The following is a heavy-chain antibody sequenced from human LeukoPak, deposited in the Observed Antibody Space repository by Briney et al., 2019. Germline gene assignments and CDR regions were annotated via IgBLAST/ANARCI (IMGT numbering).Heavy chain of an antibody. Sequence: ASVKVSCKGSGYTFTSYAMHWVRQAPGQRLEWMGWINAGNGNTKYSQKFQGRVTITRDTSASTAYMELSSLRSEDTAVYYCARRGPRGGDHGMDVWGQGTTVTVSS. J-gene: IGHJ6*02. D-gene: IGHD2-21*01. V-gene: IGHV1-3*01. CDR3: ARRGPRGGDHGMDV. CDR2: INAGNGNT. CDR1: GYTFTSYA.